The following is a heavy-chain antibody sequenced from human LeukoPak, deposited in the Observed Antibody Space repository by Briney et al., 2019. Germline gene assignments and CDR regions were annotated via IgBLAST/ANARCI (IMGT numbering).Heavy chain of an antibody. V-gene: IGHV1-69*13. Sequence: SVKVSCKASGGTFSNYAINWVRQAPGQGLEWMGGIIPIFGTANYAQKFQGRVTITADESTSTAYMELSSLRSEDTAVYYCASEYSGYDRYYYYGMDVWGQGTTVTVSS. CDR1: GGTFSNYA. D-gene: IGHD5-12*01. CDR3: ASEYSGYDRYYYYGMDV. J-gene: IGHJ6*02. CDR2: IIPIFGTA.